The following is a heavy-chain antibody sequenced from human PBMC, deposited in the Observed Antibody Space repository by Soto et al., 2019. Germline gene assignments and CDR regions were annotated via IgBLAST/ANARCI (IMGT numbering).Heavy chain of an antibody. J-gene: IGHJ4*02. D-gene: IGHD4-17*01. Sequence: QLTLKESGPTLVKPTPTLTLTCTFSGFSLSTSGVGVGWIRQPPGKALEWLAVIYWDDTKHYNPSLKSRLSITKDTSKNQVVLTMTNMDPVDTATYYCAHKGYGDYPLDYWGQGTLVTVSS. CDR3: AHKGYGDYPLDY. CDR2: IYWDDTK. CDR1: GFSLSTSGVG. V-gene: IGHV2-5*02.